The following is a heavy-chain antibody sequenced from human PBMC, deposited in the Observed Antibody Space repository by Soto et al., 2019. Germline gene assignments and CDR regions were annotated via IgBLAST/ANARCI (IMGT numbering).Heavy chain of an antibody. J-gene: IGHJ5*02. CDR3: ARGSSVAGCNNWFGT. D-gene: IGHD6-19*01. Sequence: KTFGYGYSIDLGSCRIQAHKQGLEWMGWISAYNGNTKYAQKLQGRVTMTTDTSTSTAYMELRSLRSDDTAVYYCARGSSVAGCNNWFGTWGQGTLVTVSS. V-gene: IGHV1-18*01. CDR1: GYGYSIDL. CDR2: ISAYNGNT.